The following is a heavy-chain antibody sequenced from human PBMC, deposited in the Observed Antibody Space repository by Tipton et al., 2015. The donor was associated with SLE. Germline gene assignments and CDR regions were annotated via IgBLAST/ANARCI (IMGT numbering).Heavy chain of an antibody. J-gene: IGHJ6*02. D-gene: IGHD2-21*01. CDR2: INHSGKS. CDR1: GGSFSSYS. V-gene: IGHV4-34*01. Sequence: TLSLTCAVYGGSFSSYSWSWIRQPPGKGLEWIGEINHSGKSSYNPALKSRVIISVDTSKSQVSLRLSSVTAADTAVYYCACLYGGESWGWGYYYNYDLDVWGQGTTVTVSS. CDR3: ACLYGGESWGWGYYYNYDLDV.